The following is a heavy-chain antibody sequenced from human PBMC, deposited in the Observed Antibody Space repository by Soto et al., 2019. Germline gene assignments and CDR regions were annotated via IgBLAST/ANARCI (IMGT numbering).Heavy chain of an antibody. J-gene: IGHJ3*02. V-gene: IGHV3-72*01. CDR1: GFTFSDHY. CDR2: SRNKGKSYST. D-gene: IGHD3-22*01. Sequence: GGSLRLSCAASGFTFSDHYMDWVRQAPGKGLEWVGRSRNKGKSYSTEYAAAVKGRFTISRDDSKNSLYLKMKSLKTEDTAVYYCTINYYDTSGYSIDICGQGTMGTVS. CDR3: TINYYDTSGYSIDI.